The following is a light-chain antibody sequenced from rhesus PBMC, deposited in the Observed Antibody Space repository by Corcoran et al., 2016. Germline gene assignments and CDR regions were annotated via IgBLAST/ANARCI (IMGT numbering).Light chain of an antibody. CDR1: QDISRY. Sequence: GDTVTITCRASQDISRYLNWYQQKPGKAPKLLIYTASNLETGVPSRVSGSGSGTEFTLTISNLQPEDFAAYYCLQHKSYPRTFGQGTKVEIK. CDR3: LQHKSYPRT. V-gene: IGKV1-28*02. CDR2: TAS. J-gene: IGKJ1*01.